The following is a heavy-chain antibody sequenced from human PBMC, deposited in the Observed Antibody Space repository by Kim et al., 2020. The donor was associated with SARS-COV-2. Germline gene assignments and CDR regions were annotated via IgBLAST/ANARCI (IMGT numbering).Heavy chain of an antibody. CDR2: IHHSGST. J-gene: IGHJ6*02. Sequence: SETLSLTCAVSGGSISSSNWWSWVRQPPGKGLEWIGEIHHSGSTNYNPSLKSRVTISVDKSKNQFSLKLSSVTAADTAVYYCARCPYQYGASYDYRMDYYYGMDVWGQGTTVTVSS. D-gene: IGHD5-18*01. CDR1: GGSISSSNW. CDR3: ARCPYQYGASYDYRMDYYYGMDV. V-gene: IGHV4-4*02.